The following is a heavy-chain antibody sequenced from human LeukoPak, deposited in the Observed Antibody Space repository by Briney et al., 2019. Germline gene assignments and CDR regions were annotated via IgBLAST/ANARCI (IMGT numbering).Heavy chain of an antibody. Sequence: SXXXXXWXXSRXPPXXXVEWIGEINHSASTNYNPSLKSRVTISVDTSKNQFSLKLSSVTAADTAVYYCARTPYSGSHFDYWGQGTLVTVSS. CDR2: INHSAST. D-gene: IGHD1-26*01. CDR1: SXXXXX. J-gene: IGHJ4*02. V-gene: IGHV4-34*01. CDR3: ARTPYSGSHFDY.